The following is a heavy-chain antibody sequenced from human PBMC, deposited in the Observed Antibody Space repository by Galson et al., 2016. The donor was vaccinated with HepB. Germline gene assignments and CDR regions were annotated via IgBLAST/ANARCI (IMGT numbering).Heavy chain of an antibody. D-gene: IGHD5-18*01. CDR3: ARDLLDTALVHVSYSYMDV. J-gene: IGHJ6*03. V-gene: IGHV6-1*01. CDR1: GDSVSNKNAA. CDR2: TYYTSKWFN. Sequence: CAISGDSVSNKNAAWTWIRQSPSRGLEWLGRTYYTSKWFNDYGVSVRGRISISADTSKNQFSLRLNSVTPEDSAVYYCARDLLDTALVHVSYSYMDVWGKGTTVTVSS.